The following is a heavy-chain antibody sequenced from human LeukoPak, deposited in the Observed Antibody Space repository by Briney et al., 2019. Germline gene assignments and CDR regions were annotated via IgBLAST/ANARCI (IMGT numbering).Heavy chain of an antibody. V-gene: IGHV3-23*01. CDR2: ISGSGGST. Sequence: GGSLRLSCAASGFTFSSYAMSWVRQAPGKGLEWVSAISGSGGSTYYADSVKGRFTISRDNAKNSLYLQMSSLRDEDTAVYYCARSTLQVAFDIWGQGTMVTVSS. J-gene: IGHJ3*02. CDR1: GFTFSSYA. CDR3: ARSTLQVAFDI.